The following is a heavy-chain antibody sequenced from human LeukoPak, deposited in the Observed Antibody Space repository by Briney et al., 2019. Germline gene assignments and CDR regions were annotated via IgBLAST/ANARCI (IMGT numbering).Heavy chain of an antibody. CDR2: INPSGGST. D-gene: IGHD3/OR15-3a*01. J-gene: IGHJ1*01. CDR1: GYTFTSYY. Sequence: ASVKVSCKASGYTFTSYYMHWVRQAPGQGLDWKGIINPSGGSTSYAQKFQGRVTMTRDTSTSTVYMELSSLRSEDTAVYYCARARDWEYFQHWGQGTLVTVSS. V-gene: IGHV1-46*01. CDR3: ARARDWEYFQH.